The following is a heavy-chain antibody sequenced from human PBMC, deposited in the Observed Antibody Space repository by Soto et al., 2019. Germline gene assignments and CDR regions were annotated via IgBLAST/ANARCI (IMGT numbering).Heavy chain of an antibody. CDR2: ISYDGSNK. Sequence: GGALRLSCAASGFTFSSYGMHWVLQAPGKXLXXVAVISYDGSNKYHADSVKGRLTISRDNSKNTLYLQMNRMRAEDKDVYYCAKGERREGFDWFGGYYYYGMDVWGQGTTVTVSS. CDR1: GFTFSSYG. V-gene: IGHV3-30*18. D-gene: IGHD3-9*01. CDR3: AKGERREGFDWFGGYYYYGMDV. J-gene: IGHJ6*02.